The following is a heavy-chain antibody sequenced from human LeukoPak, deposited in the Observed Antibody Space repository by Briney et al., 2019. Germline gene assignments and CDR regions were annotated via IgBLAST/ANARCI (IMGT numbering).Heavy chain of an antibody. V-gene: IGHV3-23*01. J-gene: IGHJ4*02. CDR2: ITGSGGRT. D-gene: IGHD3-9*01. CDR3: AKKDFLTGYYNHFDY. CDR1: GFTFSSYG. Sequence: GGSLRLSCAASGFTFSSYGMSWVRQAPGKGLEWVSVITGSGGRTYYADSVKGRFTISRDNSKNTLYLQMNSLRAEDTAVYYCAKKDFLTGYYNHFDYWGQGTLVTVSS.